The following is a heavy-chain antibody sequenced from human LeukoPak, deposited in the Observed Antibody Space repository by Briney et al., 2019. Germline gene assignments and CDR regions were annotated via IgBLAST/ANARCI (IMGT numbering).Heavy chain of an antibody. J-gene: IGHJ6*02. CDR1: GGSISNGDYY. Sequence: PSETLSLTCTVSGGSISNGDYYWSWIRQPPGKGLEWIGYIYYSGSTYYNPSLKSRVTISVDTSKNQFSLKLSSVTAADTAVYYCAREPPGGYDFWSGYYTRLNYYYGMDVWGQGTTVTVSS. CDR2: IYYSGST. CDR3: AREPPGGYDFWSGYYTRLNYYYGMDV. D-gene: IGHD3-3*01. V-gene: IGHV4-30-4*01.